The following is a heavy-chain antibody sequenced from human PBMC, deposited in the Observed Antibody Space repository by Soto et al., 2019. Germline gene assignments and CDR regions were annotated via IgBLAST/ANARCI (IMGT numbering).Heavy chain of an antibody. J-gene: IGHJ4*02. Sequence: EVQLVESGGGLVQPGGSLRLSCAASGFTFSSYSMNWVRQAPGKGLEWVSYISSSSSTIYYADSVKGRFTISRDNAKNSLYLQMNSLRAEDTAVYYCARDTPGFVVVPAAYTWVGGEYFDYWGQGTLVTVSS. CDR3: ARDTPGFVVVPAAYTWVGGEYFDY. CDR2: ISSSSSTI. CDR1: GFTFSSYS. D-gene: IGHD2-2*01. V-gene: IGHV3-48*01.